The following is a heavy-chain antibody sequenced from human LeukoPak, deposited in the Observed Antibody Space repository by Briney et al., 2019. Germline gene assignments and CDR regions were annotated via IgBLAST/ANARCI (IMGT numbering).Heavy chain of an antibody. J-gene: IGHJ3*02. V-gene: IGHV3-64D*09. CDR1: GFTFSRNA. CDR3: VKDMGNDYGDFDAFDI. CDR2: ISSNGGST. D-gene: IGHD4-17*01. Sequence: GGSLRLSCSASGFTFSRNAMHWVRQAPGKGLEYVSGISSNGGSTYYAGSVKGRFTISRDNSKNTLYLQMSSLRHEDTAVFYCVKDMGNDYGDFDAFDIWGQGTMVTVSS.